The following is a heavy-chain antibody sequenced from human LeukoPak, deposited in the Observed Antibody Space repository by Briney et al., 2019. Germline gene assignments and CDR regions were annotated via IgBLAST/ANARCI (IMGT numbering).Heavy chain of an antibody. CDR3: ARGNVGSYYYYYYMDV. J-gene: IGHJ6*03. Sequence: SDTLSLTCAVYGGSFSGYYWSWIRQPPGKGLEWIGEINHSGSTNYNPSLKSRVTISVDTSKNQFSLKLSSVTAADTAVYYCARGNVGSYYYYYYMDVWGKGTTVTVSS. CDR1: GGSFSGYY. D-gene: IGHD3-10*02. V-gene: IGHV4-34*01. CDR2: INHSGST.